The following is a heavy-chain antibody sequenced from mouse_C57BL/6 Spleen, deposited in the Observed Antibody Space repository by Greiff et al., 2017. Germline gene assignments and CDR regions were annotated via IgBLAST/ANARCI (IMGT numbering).Heavy chain of an antibody. Sequence: VQLQQSGPELVKPRASVKISCKASGYSFTGYYMNWVKQSPEKSLEWIGEINPSTGGTTYNQKFKAKATLTVDKSSSTAYMQLKSLTSEDSAVYYCARLDSSGYYAMDYWGQGTSVTVSS. CDR2: INPSTGGT. J-gene: IGHJ4*01. D-gene: IGHD3-2*02. CDR3: ARLDSSGYYAMDY. V-gene: IGHV1-42*01. CDR1: GYSFTGYY.